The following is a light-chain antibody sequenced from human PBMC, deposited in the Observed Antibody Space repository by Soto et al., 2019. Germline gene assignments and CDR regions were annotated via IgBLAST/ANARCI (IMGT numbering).Light chain of an antibody. CDR2: DAS. Sequence: DIQMTQPPSTLSASVGDRVTITCRASQSISNWLAWYQQKPGKAPKLLIYDASSLESGVPSRFSGSGSGTEFTLTISSLQPDDFATYYCQQYNSYPWTFGQGTKVDNK. CDR3: QQYNSYPWT. V-gene: IGKV1-5*01. J-gene: IGKJ1*01. CDR1: QSISNW.